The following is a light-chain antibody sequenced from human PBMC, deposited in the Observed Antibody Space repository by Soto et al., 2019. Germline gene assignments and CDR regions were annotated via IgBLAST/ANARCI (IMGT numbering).Light chain of an antibody. CDR1: QSLSTN. CDR3: QQYRDWPPLP. CDR2: GAS. Sequence: EIMMTQSPATLSVSPGDRVTLSCRASQSLSTNLAWYQQKPGQAPRLLIYGASTRATGVPVRFSGSGSGTDFTLTISSLQSEDFAVYYCQQYRDWPPLPFGGGTK. V-gene: IGKV3-15*01. J-gene: IGKJ4*01.